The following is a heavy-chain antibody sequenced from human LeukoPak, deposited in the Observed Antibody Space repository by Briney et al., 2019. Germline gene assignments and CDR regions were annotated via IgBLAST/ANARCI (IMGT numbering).Heavy chain of an antibody. CDR3: ARLQRITMAGPDYWYFDL. CDR2: IYYSGST. V-gene: IGHV4-59*01. D-gene: IGHD3-10*01. J-gene: IGHJ2*01. Sequence: PSETLSLTCTVSGDSISSYYWSWIRQPPEKGLEWIGYIYYSGSTNYNPSLKSRVTISVDTSKTQFSLKMNSVTAADTAVYYCARLQRITMAGPDYWYFDLWGRGTLVIVSS. CDR1: GDSISSYY.